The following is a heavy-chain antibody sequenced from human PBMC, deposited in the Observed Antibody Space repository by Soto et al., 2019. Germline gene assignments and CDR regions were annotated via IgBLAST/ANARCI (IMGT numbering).Heavy chain of an antibody. CDR3: AKDKVLGGRTGYYYGMDV. Sequence: EVQLLESGGGLVQPGGSLRLSCAASGFTFSSYAMSWVRQAPGKGLEWVSAISGSGGSTYYADSVKGRFTISRDNSKNTLYLQMNSLRAEDTAVYYCAKDKVLGGRTGYYYGMDVWGQGTTVTVSS. D-gene: IGHD2-8*01. CDR2: ISGSGGST. J-gene: IGHJ6*02. CDR1: GFTFSSYA. V-gene: IGHV3-23*01.